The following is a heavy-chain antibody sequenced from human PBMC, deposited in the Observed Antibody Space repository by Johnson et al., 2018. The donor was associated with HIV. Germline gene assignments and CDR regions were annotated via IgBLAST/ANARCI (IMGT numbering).Heavy chain of an antibody. CDR2: ISYDGSNK. J-gene: IGHJ3*01. D-gene: IGHD3/OR15-3a*01. CDR1: GFTFSSYA. Sequence: QVQLVESWGGVVQPGRSLILSCAASGFTFSSYAMHWVRQAPGKGLEWVAVISYDGSNKSYADSVKGRFTISSDNSKNTLYLQMNSLSAGDTAVYYCVRGVAGVPGLDDVFGVWGQGTMVTVSA. CDR3: VRGVAGVPGLDDVFGV. V-gene: IGHV3-30*14.